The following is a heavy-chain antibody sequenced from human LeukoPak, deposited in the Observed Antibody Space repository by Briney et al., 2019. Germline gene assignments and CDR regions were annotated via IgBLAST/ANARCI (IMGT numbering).Heavy chain of an antibody. CDR1: GFTFSDSW. J-gene: IGHJ6*02. V-gene: IGHV3-7*01. D-gene: IGHD3-16*01. CDR2: MNQDGSAK. Sequence: EGSLRLSCAASGFTFSDSWMRWVRQAPGKGLEWVANMNQDGSAKGYVDSVKGRFTISRDNARNSLYLQMSSLRPEDTAVYYCATYTHWVAGDVWGQGTTVTVSS. CDR3: ATYTHWVAGDV.